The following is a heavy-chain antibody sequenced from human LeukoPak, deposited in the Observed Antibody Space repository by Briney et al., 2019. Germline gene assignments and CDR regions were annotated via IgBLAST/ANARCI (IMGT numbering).Heavy chain of an antibody. V-gene: IGHV4-39*07. J-gene: IGHJ4*02. CDR2: IYYSGST. D-gene: IGHD5-18*01. CDR3: AREEDTAMVIAGFDY. CDR1: GGSISSSSYY. Sequence: SETLSLTCTVSGGSISSSSYYWGWIRQPPGKGLEWIGSIYYSGSTYYNPSLKSRVTISVDTSKNQFSLELSSVTAADTAVYYCAREEDTAMVIAGFDYWGQGTLVTVSS.